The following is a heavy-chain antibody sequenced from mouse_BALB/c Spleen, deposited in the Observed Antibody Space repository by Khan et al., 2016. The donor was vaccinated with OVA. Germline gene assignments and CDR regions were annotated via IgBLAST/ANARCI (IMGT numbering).Heavy chain of an antibody. CDR1: GYTFTTAG. CDR3: ERVGAAYCRHDGGAMGY. CDR2: INTHSGVP. D-gene: IGHD2-14*01. V-gene: IGHV9-4*02. J-gene: IGHJ4*01. Sequence: QIQLVQSGPELMKPGETVRISCKASGYTFTTAGIQWVLKMPGKGLKWIGWINTHSGVPKYAEDFKGRFAFSLEISVNTADLQITNLINEDTATFFCERVGAAYCRHDGGAMGYWGQGTSVTVSA.